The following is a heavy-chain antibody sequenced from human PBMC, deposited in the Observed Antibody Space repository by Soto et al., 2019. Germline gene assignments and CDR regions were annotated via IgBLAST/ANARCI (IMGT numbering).Heavy chain of an antibody. CDR2: ISSSSSYI. J-gene: IGHJ5*02. D-gene: IGHD2-15*01. CDR3: ARDHLSGGSRPNWFDP. CDR1: GVTFISYS. V-gene: IGHV3-21*01. Sequence: VGFLRLSCAASGVTFISYSMNWVRQAPGKGLEWVSSISSSSSYIYYADSVKGRFTISRDNAKNSLYLQMNSLRAEDTAVYYCARDHLSGGSRPNWFDPWGQGTLVTVSS.